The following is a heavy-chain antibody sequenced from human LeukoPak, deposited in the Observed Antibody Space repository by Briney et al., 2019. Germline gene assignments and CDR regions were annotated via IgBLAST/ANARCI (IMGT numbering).Heavy chain of an antibody. V-gene: IGHV1-3*01. D-gene: IGHD2-15*01. CDR3: ARDRCSGGSCYPGWFDP. J-gene: IGHJ5*02. CDR1: GYTFTSYA. CDR2: INAGNGNT. Sequence: ASVKVSCKASGYTFTSYAMHWVRQAPGQRLEWMGWINAGNGNTKYSQKFQGRVTITRDTSASTAYMELSSLRSEDTAVYYCARDRCSGGSCYPGWFDPWGQGTLVTVSS.